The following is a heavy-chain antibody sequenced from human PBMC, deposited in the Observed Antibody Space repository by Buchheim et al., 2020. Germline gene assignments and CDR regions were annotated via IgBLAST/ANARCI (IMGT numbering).Heavy chain of an antibody. CDR3: ARSDIVVVPAADTPLGWGAFDI. J-gene: IGHJ3*02. D-gene: IGHD2-2*01. Sequence: EVQLVQSGAEVKKPGESLKISCKGSGYSFTSYWIGWVRQMPGKGLEWMGIIYPGDSDTRYSPSFQGQVTISADKSISTAYLQWSSLKASDTAMYYCARSDIVVVPAADTPLGWGAFDIWGQGT. CDR1: GYSFTSYW. CDR2: IYPGDSDT. V-gene: IGHV5-51*01.